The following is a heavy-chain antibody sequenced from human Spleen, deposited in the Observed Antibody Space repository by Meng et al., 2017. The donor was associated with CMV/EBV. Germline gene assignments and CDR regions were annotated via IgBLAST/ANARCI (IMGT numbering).Heavy chain of an antibody. V-gene: IGHV3-21*01. Sequence: GESLKISCDGCGFNFNSYTMDWVRQAPGRGLEWVSAISSGSHYIYYADSVKGRFTISRDNAKNSLYLQMNSLRAEDKAVYYCVRADPTKRSSTTSCLDYWGQGTLVTVSS. D-gene: IGHD2-2*01. CDR1: GFNFNSYT. J-gene: IGHJ4*02. CDR2: ISSGSHYI. CDR3: VRADPTKRSSTTSCLDY.